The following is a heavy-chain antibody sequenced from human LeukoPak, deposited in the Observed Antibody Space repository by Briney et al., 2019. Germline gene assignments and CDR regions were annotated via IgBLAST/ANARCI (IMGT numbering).Heavy chain of an antibody. V-gene: IGHV3-7*01. D-gene: IGHD3-3*01. CDR2: IKQDGSEK. CDR3: ARDMVLEWFSWFDP. J-gene: IGHJ5*02. Sequence: QSGGSLRLSCAASGFTFSSYWMSWVRQAPGKGLEWVANIKQDGSEKYYVDSVKGRFTISRDNAKNSLYLQMNSLRAEDTAVYYCARDMVLEWFSWFDPWGQGTLVTVSS. CDR1: GFTFSSYW.